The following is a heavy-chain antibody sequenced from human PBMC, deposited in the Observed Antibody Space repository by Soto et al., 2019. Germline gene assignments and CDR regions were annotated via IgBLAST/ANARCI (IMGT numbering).Heavy chain of an antibody. CDR2: IYYSGST. CDR3: ARVGVVVPAAFSSYGMDV. J-gene: IGHJ6*02. CDR1: GGSISSYY. V-gene: IGHV4-59*01. Sequence: SETLSLTCTVSGGSISSYYWSWIRQPPGKGLEWIGYIYYSGSTNYNPSLKSRVTISVDTSKNQFSLKLSSVTAADTAVYYCARVGVVVPAAFSSYGMDVWGQGTTVTVSS. D-gene: IGHD2-2*01.